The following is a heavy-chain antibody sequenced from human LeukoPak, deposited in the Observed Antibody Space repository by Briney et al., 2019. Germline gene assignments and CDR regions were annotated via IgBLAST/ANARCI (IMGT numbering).Heavy chain of an antibody. Sequence: GGSLRLSCAASGFTFSSYWMHWVRQAPGKGLVWVPRINSDGSSTSYADSVKGRFTISRDNAKNTLYLQMNSLRAEDTAVYYCARPAVVVAAYNWFDPWGQGTLVTVSS. J-gene: IGHJ5*02. V-gene: IGHV3-74*01. D-gene: IGHD2-15*01. CDR1: GFTFSSYW. CDR2: INSDGSST. CDR3: ARPAVVVAAYNWFDP.